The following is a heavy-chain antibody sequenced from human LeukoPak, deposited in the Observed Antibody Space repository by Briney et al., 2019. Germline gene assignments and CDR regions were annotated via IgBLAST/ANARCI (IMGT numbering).Heavy chain of an antibody. CDR3: AKVPHSWGLFDS. Sequence: GGSLRLSCAASGFTFSKYGLHWVRQAPGKGLEWVAFIRDDGSTRYYTDSVKGRFTVSGDNSKSTLYLQMDSLRTEDTAVYYCAKVPHSWGLFDSWGQGTLVTVSS. V-gene: IGHV3-30*02. CDR1: GFTFSKYG. CDR2: IRDDGSTR. D-gene: IGHD3-16*01. J-gene: IGHJ4*02.